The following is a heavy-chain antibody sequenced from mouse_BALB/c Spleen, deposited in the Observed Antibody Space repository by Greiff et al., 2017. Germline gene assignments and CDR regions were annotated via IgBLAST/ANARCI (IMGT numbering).Heavy chain of an antibody. CDR3: AREGIYDGYYVGNYYAMDY. D-gene: IGHD2-3*01. V-gene: IGHV1-80*01. J-gene: IGHJ4*01. CDR2: IYPGDGDT. Sequence: VQLQQSGAELVRPGSSVKISCKASGYAFSSYWMNWVKQRPGQGLEWIGQIYPGDGDTNYNGKFKGKATLTADKSSSTAYMQLSSLTSEDSAVYFCAREGIYDGYYVGNYYAMDYWGQGTSVTVSS. CDR1: GYAFSSYW.